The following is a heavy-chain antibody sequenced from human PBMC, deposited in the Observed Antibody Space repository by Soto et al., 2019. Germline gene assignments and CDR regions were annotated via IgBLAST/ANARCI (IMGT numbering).Heavy chain of an antibody. D-gene: IGHD2-2*01. Sequence: PSQTLSLTCAISGDSVSSNSAAWNWIRQSPSRGLERLGRTYYRSKWYNDYAVSVKSRITINPDTSKNQFSLQLNSVTPEDTAVYYCARVLCSSTSCSNYYYYMDVWGKGTTVTVS. CDR3: ARVLCSSTSCSNYYYYMDV. CDR2: TYYRSKWYN. CDR1: GDSVSSNSAA. J-gene: IGHJ6*03. V-gene: IGHV6-1*01.